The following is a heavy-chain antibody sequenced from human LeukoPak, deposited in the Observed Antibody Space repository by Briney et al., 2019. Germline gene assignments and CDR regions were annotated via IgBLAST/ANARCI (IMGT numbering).Heavy chain of an antibody. D-gene: IGHD6-19*01. J-gene: IGHJ4*02. CDR2: ISWNSGSI. CDR1: GFTFDDYA. V-gene: IGHV3-9*01. CDR3: AKDISSGWYMTSAGPGDY. Sequence: PAGGSLRLSCAASGFTFDDYAMHWVRQAPGKGLEWVSGISWNSGSIGYADSVKGRFTISRDNAKNSLYLQMNSLRAEDTALYYCAKDISSGWYMTSAGPGDYWGQGTLVTVSS.